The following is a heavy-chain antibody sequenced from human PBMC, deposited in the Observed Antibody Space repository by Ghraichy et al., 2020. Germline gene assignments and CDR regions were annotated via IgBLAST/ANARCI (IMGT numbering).Heavy chain of an antibody. CDR3: VRQRGDIGDYYGFLDY. CDR2: IYYSGSS. CDR1: GGSMISYY. V-gene: IGHV4-59*08. Sequence: SETLSLTCTVSGGSMISYYWTWIRQPPGKGLEWIGYIYYSGSSNYNPSLKSRVTISADTSRNHFSLRLTSVTAADTAVYYCVRQRGDIGDYYGFLDYWGQGTLVTVSS. J-gene: IGHJ4*02. D-gene: IGHD3-10*01.